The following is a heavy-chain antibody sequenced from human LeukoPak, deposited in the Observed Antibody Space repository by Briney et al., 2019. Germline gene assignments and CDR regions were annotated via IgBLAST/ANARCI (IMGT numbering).Heavy chain of an antibody. CDR1: GYKFTSYW. CDR3: ARHLPHAVAGFDY. Sequence: GESLKISCKVSGYKFTSYWIGWVRQMPGRGLEWMGIIYLGDSDTRYSPSFQGQVTISADKSSSTAYLQWSSLKASDTAMYYCARHLPHAVAGFDYWGQGTLVTVSS. CDR2: IYLGDSDT. V-gene: IGHV5-51*01. J-gene: IGHJ4*02. D-gene: IGHD6-19*01.